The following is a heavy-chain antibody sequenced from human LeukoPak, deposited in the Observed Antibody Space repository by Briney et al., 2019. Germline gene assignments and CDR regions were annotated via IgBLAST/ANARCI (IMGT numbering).Heavy chain of an antibody. CDR1: GFTFSDYW. D-gene: IGHD1-26*01. J-gene: IGHJ5*02. CDR3: ARESGSYYPVAWFDP. Sequence: GGSLRLSCAASGFTFSDYWMSWVRQAPGKGLEWVANIKQDESEKYYVDSVKGRFTISRDNTKNSLYLQMNSLRAEDTAVYYCARESGSYYPVAWFDPWGQGTLVTVSS. CDR2: IKQDESEK. V-gene: IGHV3-7*01.